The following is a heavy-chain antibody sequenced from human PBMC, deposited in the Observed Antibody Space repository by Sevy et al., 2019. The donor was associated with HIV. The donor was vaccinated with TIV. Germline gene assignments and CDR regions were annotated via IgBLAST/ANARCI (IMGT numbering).Heavy chain of an antibody. D-gene: IGHD4-4*01. Sequence: SETLSLTCAVYSGSFSAYYWSWIRQPPGKGLEWIGEINHSGSTNYNPSLKSRVTISLHTSQNQFSLKLTSVTAADTAVYYCARGVTVATVPYYFDYWGQGTLVTVSS. J-gene: IGHJ4*02. CDR1: SGSFSAYY. CDR2: INHSGST. CDR3: ARGVTVATVPYYFDY. V-gene: IGHV4-34*01.